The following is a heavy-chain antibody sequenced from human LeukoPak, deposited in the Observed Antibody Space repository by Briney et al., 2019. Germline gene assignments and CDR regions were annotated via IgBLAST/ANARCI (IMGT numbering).Heavy chain of an antibody. J-gene: IGHJ4*02. CDR2: IYSGGST. CDR1: GFTVSSNY. CDR3: ARGGDTIAAAAYYFDY. V-gene: IGHV3-53*01. Sequence: GGSLRLSCAASGFTVSSNYMSWVRQAPGKGLEWVSVIYSGGSTYYADSVKGRFTISRDNSKNTRYLQMNSLRAEDTAVYYCARGGDTIAAAAYYFDYWGQGTLVTVSS. D-gene: IGHD6-13*01.